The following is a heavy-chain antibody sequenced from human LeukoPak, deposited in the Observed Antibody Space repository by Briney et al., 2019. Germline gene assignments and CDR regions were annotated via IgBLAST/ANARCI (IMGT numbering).Heavy chain of an antibody. V-gene: IGHV3-23*01. D-gene: IGHD3-22*01. Sequence: PGGSLRLSCAASGFTFSSYAMSWVRQAPGKGLEWVSAISGSGGSTYYADSVKGRFTISRDNSKNTLYLQMNSLRAEDTAVYYCAKDVSSGYYYPPTYGMDVWGQGTTVTVSS. CDR3: AKDVSSGYYYPPTYGMDV. CDR1: GFTFSSYA. J-gene: IGHJ6*02. CDR2: ISGSGGST.